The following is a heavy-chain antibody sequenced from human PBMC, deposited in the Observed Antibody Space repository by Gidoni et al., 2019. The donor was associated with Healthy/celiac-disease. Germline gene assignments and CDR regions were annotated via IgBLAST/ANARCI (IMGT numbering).Heavy chain of an antibody. CDR2: IWYDGSNK. CDR3: ARGSRTELFYFDY. J-gene: IGHJ4*02. V-gene: IGHV3-33*01. Sequence: QVQLVESGGGVVQPGRSLRLSCAASGFTFSSYGMHWVRQAPGKGLEWVAVIWYDGSNKYYADSVKGRFTISRDNSKNTLYLQMNSLRAEDTAVYYCARGSRTELFYFDYWGQGTLVTVSS. CDR1: GFTFSSYG. D-gene: IGHD1-26*01.